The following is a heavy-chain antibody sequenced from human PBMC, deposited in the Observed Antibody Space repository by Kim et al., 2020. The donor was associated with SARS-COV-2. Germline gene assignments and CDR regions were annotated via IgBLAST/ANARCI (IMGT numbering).Heavy chain of an antibody. CDR3: ARGLASSGWPHDY. J-gene: IGHJ4*02. Sequence: NPSLKSRVTISVDTSKNQFSLKLSSVTAADTAVYYCARGLASSGWPHDYWGQGTLVTVSS. D-gene: IGHD6-19*01. V-gene: IGHV4-34*01.